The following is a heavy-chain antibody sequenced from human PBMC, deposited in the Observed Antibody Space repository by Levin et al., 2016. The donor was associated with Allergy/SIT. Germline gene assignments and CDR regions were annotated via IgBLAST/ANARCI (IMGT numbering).Heavy chain of an antibody. D-gene: IGHD2-21*02. J-gene: IGHJ2*01. V-gene: IGHV3-33*01. CDR3: ARGNGGGDCCVFDL. Sequence: WIRQPPGKGLEWVAVIWYDGTNKYYADSVKGRFTISRDNSKNTLYLQMNSLRAEDTAVYYCARGNGGGDCCVFDLWGRGTLVTVSS. CDR2: IWYDGTNK.